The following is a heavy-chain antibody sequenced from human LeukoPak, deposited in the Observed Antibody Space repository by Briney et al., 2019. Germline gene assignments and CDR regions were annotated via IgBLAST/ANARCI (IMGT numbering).Heavy chain of an antibody. V-gene: IGHV1-18*04. D-gene: IGHD2-15*01. CDR2: ISAYNGNT. Sequence: ASVKVSCKASGYTFTGYYMHWVRQAPGQGLEWMGWISAYNGNTNYAQKLQGRVTMTTDTSTSTAYMELRSLRSDDTAVYYCARRCSGGSCYSDYWGQGTLVTVSS. J-gene: IGHJ4*02. CDR3: ARRCSGGSCYSDY. CDR1: GYTFTGYY.